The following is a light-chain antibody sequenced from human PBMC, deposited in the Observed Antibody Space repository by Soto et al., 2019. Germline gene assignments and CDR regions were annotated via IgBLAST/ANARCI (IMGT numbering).Light chain of an antibody. CDR3: QQYGTSPT. Sequence: EIVLTQSPGTLSLFPGERATLSCRASQSLITRYLAWYQQKPGQAPRLLIYGASSRATGIPDRCSGSGSGTDFTLIISRLEPEDFAVYSCQQYGTSPTFGQGTRLEIK. V-gene: IGKV3-20*01. CDR1: QSLITRY. CDR2: GAS. J-gene: IGKJ5*01.